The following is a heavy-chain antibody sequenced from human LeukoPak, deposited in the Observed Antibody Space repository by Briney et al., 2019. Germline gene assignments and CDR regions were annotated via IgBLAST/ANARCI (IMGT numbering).Heavy chain of an antibody. Sequence: QAGGSLRLSCAASGFTVSGNYMSWVRQAPGKGLEWVSVIYSSGSTYYADSVKGRFTISRDNSKNTLYLQMNSLRPEDTAVYYCARDLPYYDILTGYSSFDYWGQGTLVTVSS. V-gene: IGHV3-53*01. D-gene: IGHD3-9*01. CDR3: ARDLPYYDILTGYSSFDY. CDR2: IYSSGST. J-gene: IGHJ4*02. CDR1: GFTVSGNY.